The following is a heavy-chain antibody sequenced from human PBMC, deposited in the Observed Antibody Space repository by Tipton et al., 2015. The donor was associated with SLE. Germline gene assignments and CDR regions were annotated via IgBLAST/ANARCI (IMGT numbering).Heavy chain of an antibody. CDR3: ARESGRDAFDI. Sequence: LRLSYTVSGGSISSYYWSWIRQPPGKGLEWIGYIYYSGSTNYNPSLKSRVTISVDTSKNQFSLKLSSVTAADTAVYYCARESGRDAFDIWGQGTMVTVSS. V-gene: IGHV4-59*01. CDR2: IYYSGST. D-gene: IGHD2-15*01. CDR1: GGSISSYY. J-gene: IGHJ3*02.